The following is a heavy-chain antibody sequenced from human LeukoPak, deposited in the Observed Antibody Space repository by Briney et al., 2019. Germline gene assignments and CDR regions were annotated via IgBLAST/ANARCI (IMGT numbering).Heavy chain of an antibody. CDR3: ARPPLSSDIVVVPAAIPWFDP. J-gene: IGHJ5*02. D-gene: IGHD2-2*02. V-gene: IGHV1-18*01. CDR1: GYTFTNYG. CDR2: ISTYNGNT. Sequence: ASVKVSCKASGYTFTNYGISWVRQAPGQGLEWMGWISTYNGNTNYAQKLQGRVTMTTDTSTSTAYMELRSLRSDDTAVYYCARPPLSSDIVVVPAAIPWFDPWGQGTLVTVSS.